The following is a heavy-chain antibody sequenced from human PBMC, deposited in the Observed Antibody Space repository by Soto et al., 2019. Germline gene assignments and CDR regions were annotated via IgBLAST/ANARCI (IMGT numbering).Heavy chain of an antibody. CDR2: ISYDGSNK. CDR1: GFTFSSYA. D-gene: IGHD6-19*01. V-gene: IGHV3-33*08. Sequence: PGGSLRLSCATSGFTFSSYAMHWVRQAPGKGLEWVSDISYDGSNKYYADSVKGRFTISRDNCKNMLYLQMNSLRAEDTAVYYCVRVRLGGSGWYRVGYWGQGTLVTVSS. CDR3: VRVRLGGSGWYRVGY. J-gene: IGHJ4*02.